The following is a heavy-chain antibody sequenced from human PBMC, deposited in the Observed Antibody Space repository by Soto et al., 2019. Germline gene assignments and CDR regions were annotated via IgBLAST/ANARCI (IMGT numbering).Heavy chain of an antibody. V-gene: IGHV3-23*01. CDR1: WFTFSKYA. Sequence: GGSLRRSCAASWFTFSKYAMSCVRQAPWEGLEWVSAISGSGGDTFYADSVKGRFTISRDNSKNTLYMQMNSLRAEDTAVYYCAKDLVGCVWGNGSMVTVSS. J-gene: IGHJ6*04. CDR2: ISGSGGDT. CDR3: AKDLVGCV. D-gene: IGHD2-15*01.